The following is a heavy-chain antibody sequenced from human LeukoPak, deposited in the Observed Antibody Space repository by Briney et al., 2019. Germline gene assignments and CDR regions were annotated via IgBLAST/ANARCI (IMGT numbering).Heavy chain of an antibody. CDR3: ANSSGRYVGLYDY. V-gene: IGHV4-34*01. J-gene: IGHJ4*02. CDR1: NGFFSGHY. D-gene: IGHD1-26*01. CDR2: SNQSGST. Sequence: SETLSLTCTVYNGFFSGHYWSGIRQPPGKGLEWIGESNQSGSTSYNPSLKSRVTISVDTSKDQFSLRLTSVTAADTAVYYCANSSGRYVGLYDYWGQGTLVTVSS.